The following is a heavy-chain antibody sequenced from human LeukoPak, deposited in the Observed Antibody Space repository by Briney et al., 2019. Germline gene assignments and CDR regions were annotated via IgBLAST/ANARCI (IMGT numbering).Heavy chain of an antibody. J-gene: IGHJ4*02. CDR1: GFTFSNYE. Sequence: GGSLRLSCAASGFTFSNYEMNWVRQAPGRGLEWVSSINSGGYIYYADSVKGRFTISRDNAQNSLYLQMNSLRAEDTAVYYCAREGGYCFGAGCRYFDYWGQGTLVTVSS. V-gene: IGHV3-69-1*01. D-gene: IGHD2-15*01. CDR3: AREGGYCFGAGCRYFDY. CDR2: INSGGYI.